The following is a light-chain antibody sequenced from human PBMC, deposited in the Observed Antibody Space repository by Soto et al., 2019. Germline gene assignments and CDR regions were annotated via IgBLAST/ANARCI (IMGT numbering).Light chain of an antibody. J-gene: IGKJ1*01. V-gene: IGKV3-15*01. CDR3: QQYNDWPPWT. CDR1: QGANSN. CDR2: DAS. Sequence: ETVLTQSPATLSVSPGDTVTLSCRASQGANSNMAWYQQKPGQAPRLLIYDASTRATGIPARFGGSGSGAEFTLTISSLQSEDFAVYYCQQYNDWPPWTFGQGTKVE.